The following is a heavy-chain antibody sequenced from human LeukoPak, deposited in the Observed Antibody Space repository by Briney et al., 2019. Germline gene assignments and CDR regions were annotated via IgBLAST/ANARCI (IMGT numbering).Heavy chain of an antibody. J-gene: IGHJ4*02. Sequence: PSETLSLTCTVSGGSISSTTYYWGWIRPPPGKGLEWIGTINYSGSTYYNPPLKSRVTMSVDTSKSQFSLRLSSVTAADTAVYYCTRRITGTTSDSFDYWGQGILVTVSS. V-gene: IGHV4-39*01. CDR2: INYSGST. CDR3: TRRITGTTSDSFDY. D-gene: IGHD1-20*01. CDR1: GGSISSTTYY.